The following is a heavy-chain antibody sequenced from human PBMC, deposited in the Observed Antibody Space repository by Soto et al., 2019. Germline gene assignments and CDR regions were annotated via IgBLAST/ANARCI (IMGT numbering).Heavy chain of an antibody. J-gene: IGHJ4*02. V-gene: IGHV3-74*01. CDR1: GFTFSSYW. CDR3: AREGRRRSDLRYFDWLLPDY. D-gene: IGHD3-9*01. CDR2: INSDGSST. Sequence: EVQLVESGGGLVQPGGSLRLSCAASGFTFSSYWMHWVRQAPGKGLVWVSRINSDGSSTSYADSVKGRFTISRDNAKNTLYLQMNSLRAEDTAVYYCAREGRRRSDLRYFDWLLPDYWGQGTLVTVSS.